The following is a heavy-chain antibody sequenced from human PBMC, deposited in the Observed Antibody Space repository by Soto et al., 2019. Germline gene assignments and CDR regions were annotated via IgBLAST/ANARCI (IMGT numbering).Heavy chain of an antibody. Sequence: GASVKVSCKASGYTFTGYYMHWVRQAPGQGLEWMGWINPNSGGTNYAQKFQGWVTMTRDTSISTAYMELSRLRSDDTAVYYCARDSTAQYYYYGMDVWGQGTTVTV. J-gene: IGHJ6*02. CDR2: INPNSGGT. V-gene: IGHV1-2*04. CDR3: ARDSTAQYYYYGMDV. D-gene: IGHD4-17*01. CDR1: GYTFTGYY.